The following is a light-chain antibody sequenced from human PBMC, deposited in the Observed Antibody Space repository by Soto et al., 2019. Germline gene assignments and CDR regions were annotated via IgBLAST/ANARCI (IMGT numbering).Light chain of an antibody. Sequence: SYELTQAPSVSVAPGQTASITCGANNIGVRSVHWHQKKPGQAPVLVVYDDDARPSGIPGRFSASTSATSASLASTGLQAEDEGDYYCQSYDNRLSGYVFGTGTKLTVL. CDR2: DDD. CDR1: NIGVRS. V-gene: IGLV3-21*02. CDR3: QSYDNRLSGYV. J-gene: IGLJ1*01.